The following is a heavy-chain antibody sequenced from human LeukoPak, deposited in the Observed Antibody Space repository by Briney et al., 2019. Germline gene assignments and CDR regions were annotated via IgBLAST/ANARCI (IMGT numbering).Heavy chain of an antibody. V-gene: IGHV4-59*08. D-gene: IGHD2-15*01. J-gene: IGHJ6*02. Sequence: PSETLSLTCTVSGGSISSYYWSWIRQPPGKGQEWIGYIYYSGSTNYNPSLKSRGTISVDTSKNQFSLKLSSVTAADTAVYYCASVGYCSGGSCPYGMDVWGQGTTVTVSS. CDR1: GGSISSYY. CDR2: IYYSGST. CDR3: ASVGYCSGGSCPYGMDV.